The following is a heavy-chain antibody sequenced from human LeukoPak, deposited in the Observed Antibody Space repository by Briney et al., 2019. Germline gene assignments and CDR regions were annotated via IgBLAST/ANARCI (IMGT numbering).Heavy chain of an antibody. D-gene: IGHD3-22*01. CDR3: ARGEDYYDQWYFDY. Sequence: SETLSLTCAAYGGSFSGYYWTWIRQPPGKGPEWIGEINHSGITNYNPSLESRVTISVDTSKNQFSLKLSSVTAADTAVYYCARGEDYYDQWYFDYWGQGTLVTVSS. CDR2: INHSGIT. CDR1: GGSFSGYY. V-gene: IGHV4-34*01. J-gene: IGHJ4*02.